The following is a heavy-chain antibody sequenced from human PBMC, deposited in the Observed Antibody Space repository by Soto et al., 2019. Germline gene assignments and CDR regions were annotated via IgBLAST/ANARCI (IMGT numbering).Heavy chain of an antibody. Sequence: SVKVSCTASGGTFSSYAISWVRQAPGQGLEWMGGIIPIFGTANYAQKFQGRVTITADESTSTAYMELSSLRSEDTAVYYCARALRRLGGDQTQWGQGTLVTVSS. J-gene: IGHJ4*02. D-gene: IGHD2-21*02. V-gene: IGHV1-69*13. CDR1: GGTFSSYA. CDR3: ARALRRLGGDQTQ. CDR2: IIPIFGTA.